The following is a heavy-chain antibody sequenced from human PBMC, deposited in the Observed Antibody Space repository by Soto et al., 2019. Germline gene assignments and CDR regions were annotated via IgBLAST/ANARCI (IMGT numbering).Heavy chain of an antibody. CDR3: ARAIVVVPAAMSPPWFDP. CDR2: MNPNSGNT. J-gene: IGHJ5*02. V-gene: IGHV1-8*01. D-gene: IGHD2-2*01. Sequence: ASVKVSCKASGYTFTSYDISWVRQATGQGLEWMGWMNPNSGNTGYAQKFQGRVTMTRNTSISAAYMELSSLRSEDTAVYYCARAIVVVPAAMSPPWFDPWGQGTLVTVSS. CDR1: GYTFTSYD.